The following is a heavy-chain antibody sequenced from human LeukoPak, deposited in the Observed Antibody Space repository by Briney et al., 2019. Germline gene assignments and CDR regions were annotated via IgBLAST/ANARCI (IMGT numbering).Heavy chain of an antibody. CDR2: IYYSGST. Sequence: SETLSLTCTVSGGSISSYYWSWIRQPPGKGLEWIGYIYYSGSTNYNPSLKSRVTISVDTSKNQFSLKLSSVTAADTAVYYCARHQPIGSEFDYWGQGTLVTVSS. CDR3: ARHQPIGSEFDY. J-gene: IGHJ4*02. CDR1: GGSISSYY. V-gene: IGHV4-59*08. D-gene: IGHD2-15*01.